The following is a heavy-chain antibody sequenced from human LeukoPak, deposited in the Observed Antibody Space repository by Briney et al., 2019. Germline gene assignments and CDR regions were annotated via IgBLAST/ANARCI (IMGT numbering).Heavy chain of an antibody. CDR1: GGSFSGYY. Sequence: SETLSLTCAVYGGSFSGYYWSWVRQPPGKGLEWIGEINHSGSTNYNPSLKSRVTISVDTSKNQFPLKLSSVTAADTAVYYCARGRSGIAVAGTRGRYFDYWGQGTLVTVSS. D-gene: IGHD6-19*01. V-gene: IGHV4-34*01. CDR3: ARGRSGIAVAGTRGRYFDY. CDR2: INHSGST. J-gene: IGHJ4*02.